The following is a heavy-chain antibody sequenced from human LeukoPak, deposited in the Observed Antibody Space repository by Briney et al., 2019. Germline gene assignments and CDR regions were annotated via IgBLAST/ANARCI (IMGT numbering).Heavy chain of an antibody. V-gene: IGHV3-11*01. CDR1: GFTLSDYY. CDR2: ISSSDSTI. D-gene: IGHD2-21*01. J-gene: IGHJ4*02. CDR3: AREAYRPDY. Sequence: GGSLRLSCAASGFTLSDYYMSWIRQAPGKGLEWVSYISSSDSTIFYADSVKGRFTISRDNAKNSVFLQMNSLRAEDTAVYYCAREAYRPDYWGQGTLVTVSS.